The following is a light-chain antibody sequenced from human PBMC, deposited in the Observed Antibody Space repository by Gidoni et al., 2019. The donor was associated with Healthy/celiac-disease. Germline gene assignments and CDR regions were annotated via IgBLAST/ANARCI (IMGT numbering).Light chain of an antibody. V-gene: IGKV3-15*01. Sequence: EIVMTQSPATLSVSPGERANLSCRASQSVSSNLAWYQQKPGQAPRLLIYGASTRATGIPARFSGSGSGTEFTLTISSLQSEDFAVCYCQQYNNWPRTFGQGTKVEIK. CDR1: QSVSSN. J-gene: IGKJ1*01. CDR2: GAS. CDR3: QQYNNWPRT.